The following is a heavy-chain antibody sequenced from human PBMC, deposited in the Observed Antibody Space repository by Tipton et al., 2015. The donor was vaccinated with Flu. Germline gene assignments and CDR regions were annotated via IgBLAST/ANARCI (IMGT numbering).Heavy chain of an antibody. CDR2: VSDSGATS. CDR3: AKFFSGWYSAFDL. V-gene: IGHV3-23*01. D-gene: IGHD6-19*01. Sequence: SLRLSCVAFGFNFRSFSMGWVRQAPGKGLEWVASVSDSGATSFHADSVKGRFTISSDDFRSTLSLQMDSLRADDTAEYFCAKFFSGWYSAFDLWGQGTRVAVSS. CDR1: GFNFRSFS. J-gene: IGHJ3*01.